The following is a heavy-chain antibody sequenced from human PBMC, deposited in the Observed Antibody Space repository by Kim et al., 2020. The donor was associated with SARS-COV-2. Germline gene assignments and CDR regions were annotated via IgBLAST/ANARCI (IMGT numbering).Heavy chain of an antibody. V-gene: IGHV1-46*01. CDR2: PSGGST. CDR3: ARGTDY. Sequence: PSGGSTTYAQNFQGRVTMTRDTSTSTVYMELSSLTSEDTAVYYCARGTDYWGQGTLVTVSS. J-gene: IGHJ4*02.